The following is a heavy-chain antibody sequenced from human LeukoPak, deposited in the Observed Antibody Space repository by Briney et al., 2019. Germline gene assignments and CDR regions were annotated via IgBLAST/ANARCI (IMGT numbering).Heavy chain of an antibody. V-gene: IGHV4-4*07. D-gene: IGHD3-22*01. Sequence: PSETLSLTCTVSGGSISSYYWSWIRQPAGKGLEWIGRIYTSGSTSYNPSLKSRVTISVDKSKNQFSLKLSSVTAADTAVYYCAREDDSSGYGAFDIWGQGTMVTVSS. CDR2: IYTSGST. CDR1: GGSISSYY. CDR3: AREDDSSGYGAFDI. J-gene: IGHJ3*02.